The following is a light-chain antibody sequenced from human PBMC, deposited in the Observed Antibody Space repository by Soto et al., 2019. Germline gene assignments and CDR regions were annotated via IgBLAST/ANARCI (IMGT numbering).Light chain of an antibody. V-gene: IGLV1-40*01. Sequence: QPVLTQPPSVSGVPGQRVTISCTGSSSNIGAGYDVHWYQQLPGAAPKLLIYGNSIRPSGVPDRFSGSKSGTSASLAITGLQAEDEADYYCQSYDNSLGVFGGGTKLTVL. CDR2: GNS. CDR3: QSYDNSLGV. J-gene: IGLJ2*01. CDR1: SSNIGAGYD.